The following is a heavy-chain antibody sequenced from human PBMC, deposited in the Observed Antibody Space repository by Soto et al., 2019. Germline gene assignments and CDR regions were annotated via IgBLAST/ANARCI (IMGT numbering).Heavy chain of an antibody. Sequence: ASVKVSCKASGGTFSSYAISWVRQAPGQGLEWMGGIIPIFGTANYAQKFQGRVTITADESTSTAYMELSSLRSEDTAVYYCALERYSSSWYGHWFDPWGQGTLVTVS. CDR3: ALERYSSSWYGHWFDP. J-gene: IGHJ5*02. D-gene: IGHD6-13*01. CDR2: IIPIFGTA. V-gene: IGHV1-69*13. CDR1: GGTFSSYA.